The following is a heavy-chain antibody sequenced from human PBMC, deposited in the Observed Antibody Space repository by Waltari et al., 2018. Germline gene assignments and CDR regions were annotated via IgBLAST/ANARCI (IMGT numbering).Heavy chain of an antibody. D-gene: IGHD2-15*01. V-gene: IGHV1-69*04. Sequence: QVQLVQSGAEVKKPGSSVKVSCTASGGTFNSYSVSWVRQAPGQGLEWVGRIIPMVDIANYAQKFQGRVTITADKSTSTAYMELSSLRSEDTAVYYCASSYCSGGSCYSRPNDYWGQGTLVTVS. J-gene: IGHJ4*02. CDR2: IIPMVDIA. CDR1: GGTFNSYS. CDR3: ASSYCSGGSCYSRPNDY.